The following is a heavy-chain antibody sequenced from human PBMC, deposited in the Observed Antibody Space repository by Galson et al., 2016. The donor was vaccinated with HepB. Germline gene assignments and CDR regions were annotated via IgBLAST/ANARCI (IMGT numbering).Heavy chain of an antibody. Sequence: SVKVSCKATGYNFNTYGIHWVRQAPGHSLEWMGWINAGNGNTRYSQKFQDRVSFSRDTSAPAVNMELKTLTSEDTAVYFCASAGYVYGTTLDYWGQGTLVTVSS. CDR3: ASAGYVYGTTLDY. J-gene: IGHJ4*02. CDR2: INAGNGNT. V-gene: IGHV1-3*01. D-gene: IGHD5-18*01. CDR1: GYNFNTYG.